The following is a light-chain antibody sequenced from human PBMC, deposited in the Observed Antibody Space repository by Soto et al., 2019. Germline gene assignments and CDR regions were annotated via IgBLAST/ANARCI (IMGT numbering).Light chain of an antibody. CDR2: GAS. Sequence: EIVMTQSPATLSVSPGDRATLSCRASQSVDNDLAWYQHKPGQAPRLLIYGASSRAAGIPDRFSGSGSGTDFTLIISRLEPEDFAVYYCQQYGISPGTFGPGTKVDIK. J-gene: IGKJ3*01. V-gene: IGKV3-20*01. CDR3: QQYGISPGT. CDR1: QSVDND.